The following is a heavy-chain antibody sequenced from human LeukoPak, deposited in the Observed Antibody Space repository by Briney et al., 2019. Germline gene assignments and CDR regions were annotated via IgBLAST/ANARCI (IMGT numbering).Heavy chain of an antibody. CDR1: GFTFSDYH. D-gene: IGHD3-9*01. V-gene: IGHV3-11*03. CDR3: ARSTLYDILTEYYFDY. Sequence: GGSLRLSCVASGFTFSDYHMSWIRQAPGKGLEWVSYISSSSSYTNYADSVKGRFTISRDSAKNSLYLQMNSLRAEDTAVYYCARSTLYDILTEYYFDYWGQGTLVTVSS. CDR2: ISSSSSYT. J-gene: IGHJ4*02.